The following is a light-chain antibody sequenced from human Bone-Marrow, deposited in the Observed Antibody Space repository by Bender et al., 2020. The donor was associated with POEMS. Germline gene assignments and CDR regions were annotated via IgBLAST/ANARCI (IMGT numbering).Light chain of an antibody. CDR3: SSYTTSSTLVV. V-gene: IGLV2-14*03. Sequence: QSALTQPASVSGSPGQSITISCTGTSSDVGDYNYVSWYQQHPGKAPRVMIFDVTNRPSGVSNRFSGSKSGSTASLTISGLQAEDEANYYCSSYTTSSTLVVFDGGTKLTVL. CDR2: DVT. CDR1: SSDVGDYNY. J-gene: IGLJ2*01.